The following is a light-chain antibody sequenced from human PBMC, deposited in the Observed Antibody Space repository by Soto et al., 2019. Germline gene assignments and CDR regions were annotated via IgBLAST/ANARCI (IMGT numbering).Light chain of an antibody. J-gene: IGKJ3*01. CDR1: QSISSS. V-gene: IGKV3-20*01. CDR3: QQYGSSPFT. Sequence: EIVMTQSPATLSVSPGERATLSCRASQSISSSLAWYQQKPGQAPRLLIYGASSRATGIPDRFSGSGSGTDFTLTISRLEPEDFAVYYCQQYGSSPFTFGPGTKVDIK. CDR2: GAS.